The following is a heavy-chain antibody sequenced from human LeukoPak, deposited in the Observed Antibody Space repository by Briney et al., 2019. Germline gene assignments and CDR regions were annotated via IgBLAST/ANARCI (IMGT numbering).Heavy chain of an antibody. D-gene: IGHD4-11*01. Sequence: ASVKVSCKPSGYTFNTYGITRVRQAPGQGLEWMGWISPYNGNTNYAQKFQGRVTLTTDTSTSTAYMELRSLRSDDTAVYYCARDKAVTTELTQYFHHWGQGTLVTVSS. CDR3: ARDKAVTTELTQYFHH. CDR1: GYTFNTYG. V-gene: IGHV1-18*01. CDR2: ISPYNGNT. J-gene: IGHJ1*01.